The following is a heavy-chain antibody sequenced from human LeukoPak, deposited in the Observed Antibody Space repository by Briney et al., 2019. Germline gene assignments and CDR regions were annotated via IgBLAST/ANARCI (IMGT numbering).Heavy chain of an antibody. CDR1: GFTFSSYG. J-gene: IGHJ4*02. Sequence: GGSLRLSCAASGFTFSSYGMPWVRQAPGKGLEWVAVIWYDGSNKYYADSVKGRSTISRDNSKNTLYLQMNSLRAEDTAVYYCARDMRSSSSQIDYWGQGTLVTVSS. CDR3: ARDMRSSSSQIDY. V-gene: IGHV3-33*01. D-gene: IGHD6-6*01. CDR2: IWYDGSNK.